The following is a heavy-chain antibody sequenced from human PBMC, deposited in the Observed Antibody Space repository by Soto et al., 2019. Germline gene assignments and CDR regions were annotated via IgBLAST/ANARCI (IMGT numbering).Heavy chain of an antibody. Sequence: QVHLVQSGPEVKKPGASVKVSCKASGYTFTSYGINWVRQAPGQGLEWMGWISGRNGNTNYAQDLQGRVTMTTDTSTSTAYMELRSRISDDTAVYYCARSGSGAAYYYFGLDVWGQGTTVTVSS. CDR3: ARSGSGAAYYYFGLDV. J-gene: IGHJ6*02. D-gene: IGHD6-25*01. V-gene: IGHV1-18*04. CDR1: GYTFTSYG. CDR2: ISGRNGNT.